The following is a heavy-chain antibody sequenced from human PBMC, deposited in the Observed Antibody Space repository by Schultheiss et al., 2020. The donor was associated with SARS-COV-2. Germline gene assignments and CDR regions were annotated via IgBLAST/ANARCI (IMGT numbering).Heavy chain of an antibody. CDR3: ARSAYSSSWQYYYYYMDV. CDR2: INSDGSST. J-gene: IGHJ6*03. D-gene: IGHD6-13*01. V-gene: IGHV3-74*01. CDR1: GFTFTRSA. Sequence: GGSLRLSCAASGFTFTRSALTWVRQAPGKGLEWVSRINSDGSSTSYADSVKGRFTISRDNAKNSLYLQMNSLRAEDTAVYYCARSAYSSSWQYYYYYMDVWGKGTTITVAS.